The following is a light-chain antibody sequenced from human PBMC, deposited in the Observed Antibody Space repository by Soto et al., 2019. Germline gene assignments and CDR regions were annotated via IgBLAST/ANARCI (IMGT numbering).Light chain of an antibody. CDR1: QSVGSSY. CDR3: QQYGNLPFT. V-gene: IGKV3-20*01. CDR2: AAS. J-gene: IGKJ3*01. Sequence: EIVLTQSPGTLSLSPGERATLSCRASQSVGSSYLAWFQQTPGQAPRLLIHAASSRATGIPDRFSGSGSGADFSLTISSLEPEDFAVYYCQQYGNLPFTFGPGTRVVIK.